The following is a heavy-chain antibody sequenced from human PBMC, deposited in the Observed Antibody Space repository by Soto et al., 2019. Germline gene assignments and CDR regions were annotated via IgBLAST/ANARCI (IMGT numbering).Heavy chain of an antibody. CDR2: ISYDGSNK. V-gene: IGHV3-30-3*01. Sequence: GRSLRLSCAASGFTFSSYAMHWVRQAPGKGLEWVAVISYDGSNKYYADSVKGRFTISRDNSKNTLYLQMNSLRAEDTAVYYCARPRYNWNDGRRGSSAFDIWGQGTMVTVSS. D-gene: IGHD1-20*01. CDR1: GFTFSSYA. J-gene: IGHJ3*02. CDR3: ARPRYNWNDGRRGSSAFDI.